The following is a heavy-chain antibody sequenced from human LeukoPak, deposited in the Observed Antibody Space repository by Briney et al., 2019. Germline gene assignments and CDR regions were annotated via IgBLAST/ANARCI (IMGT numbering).Heavy chain of an antibody. CDR3: ARDKKYSSSWYVA. CDR2: ISYDGSNK. CDR1: GFTFSSYA. D-gene: IGHD6-13*01. V-gene: IGHV3-30-3*01. Sequence: PGGSLRLSCAASGFTFSSYAMSWVRQAPGKGLEWVAVISYDGSNKYYADSVKGRFTISRDNSKNTLYLQMNSLRAEDTAVYYCARDKKYSSSWYVAWGQGTLVTVSS. J-gene: IGHJ5*02.